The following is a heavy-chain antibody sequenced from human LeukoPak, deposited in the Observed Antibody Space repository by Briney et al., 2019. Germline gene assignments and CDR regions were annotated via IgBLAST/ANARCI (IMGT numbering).Heavy chain of an antibody. CDR3: TRGYAGIDY. CDR2: INTDGSST. Sequence: GGSLRLSCAASGFTFSSYWMHWVRQAPGKGLVWVSRINTDGSSTIYADSVKGRFTTSRDNAKNTLYLQMNSLRAEDTAVYYCTRGYAGIDYWGQGILVTVSS. V-gene: IGHV3-74*01. J-gene: IGHJ4*02. D-gene: IGHD5-12*01. CDR1: GFTFSSYW.